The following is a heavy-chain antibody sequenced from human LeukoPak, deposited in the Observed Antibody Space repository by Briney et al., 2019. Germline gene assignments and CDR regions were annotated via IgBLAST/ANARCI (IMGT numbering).Heavy chain of an antibody. CDR3: ARGGDVVVPAAIGTDNWFDP. J-gene: IGHJ5*02. D-gene: IGHD2-2*01. CDR1: GFTFSSYA. V-gene: IGHV3-23*01. CDR2: ISGSGGST. Sequence: GGSLRLSCAASGFTFSSYAMSWVRQAPGKGLEWVSAISGSGGSTYYADSVKGRFTISRDNAKNSLYLQMNSLRAEDTAVYYCARGGDVVVPAAIGTDNWFDPWGQGTLVTVSS.